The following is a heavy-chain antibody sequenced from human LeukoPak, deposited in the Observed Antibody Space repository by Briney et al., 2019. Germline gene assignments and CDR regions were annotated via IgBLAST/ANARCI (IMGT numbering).Heavy chain of an antibody. CDR2: ISHDGNNK. V-gene: IGHV3-30*18. Sequence: PGRSLRLSRAASRFTFSIYGMHCVRQAPGKGLEGVAIISHDGNNKYYADSVKGRFTISRDNSKNTLYLQTNSLRAEDTAVYYCAKEYLSGFDPWGQGTLVTVSS. CDR3: AKEYLSGFDP. D-gene: IGHD1-14*01. J-gene: IGHJ5*02. CDR1: RFTFSIYG.